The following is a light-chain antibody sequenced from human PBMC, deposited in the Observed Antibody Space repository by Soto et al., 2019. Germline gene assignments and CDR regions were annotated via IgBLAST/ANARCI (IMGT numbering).Light chain of an antibody. CDR3: LQYHNLWA. Sequence: IVMTQSPATLSVSPGERATLSCRASQNIYSNVAWYQQRPGQAPRLLIYRASTRAPGIPARFSGSGSGTEFTLTISSLQSEDFTVYSCLQYHNLWALGQGTKVDIK. V-gene: IGKV3-15*01. J-gene: IGKJ1*01. CDR2: RAS. CDR1: QNIYSN.